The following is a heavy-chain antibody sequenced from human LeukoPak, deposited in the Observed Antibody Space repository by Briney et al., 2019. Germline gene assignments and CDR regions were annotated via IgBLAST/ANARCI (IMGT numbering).Heavy chain of an antibody. CDR1: GGSVRDNY. J-gene: IGHJ4*02. CDR2: IHHSGST. V-gene: IGHV4-34*01. CDR3: AGHVSAAAGGR. D-gene: IGHD6-13*01. Sequence: KPSETLSLTCAVYGGSVRDNYWSRIRQPPGKGLEWIGEIHHSGSTKYNPSLKSRVTISLDTSKNQFSLKLNSMTAADTAVYYCAGHVSAAAGGRWGQGTLVTVSS.